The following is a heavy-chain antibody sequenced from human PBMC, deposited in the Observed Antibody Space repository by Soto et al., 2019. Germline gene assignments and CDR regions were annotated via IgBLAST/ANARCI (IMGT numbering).Heavy chain of an antibody. CDR1: GGSISSGGYS. J-gene: IGHJ5*02. V-gene: IGHV4-30-2*01. D-gene: IGHD6-19*01. Sequence: SETLSLTCAVSGGSISSGGYSWSWIRQPPGKGLEWIGYIYHSGSTYYNPSLKSRVTISVDRSKNQFSLKLSSVTAAYTAVYYCARGGGWYGGQWFAPWGQGPLVPVSS. CDR3: ARGGGWYGGQWFAP. CDR2: IYHSGST.